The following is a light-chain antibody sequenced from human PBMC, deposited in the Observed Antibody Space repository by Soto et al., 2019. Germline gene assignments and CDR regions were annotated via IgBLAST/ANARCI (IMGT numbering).Light chain of an antibody. CDR1: SSDVGSYNL. CDR3: CSYAGSRV. J-gene: IGLJ1*01. CDR2: EGS. Sequence: SVLTQPASVSGSPGQSITISCTGTSSDVGSYNLVSWYQQHPGKAPKLMIYEGSKRPSGVSNRFSGSKSGNTASLTISGLQAEDEADYYCCSYAGSRVFGTGTKVTDL. V-gene: IGLV2-23*01.